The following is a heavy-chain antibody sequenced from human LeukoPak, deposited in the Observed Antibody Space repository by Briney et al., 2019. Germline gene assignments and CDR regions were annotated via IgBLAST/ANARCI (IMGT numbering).Heavy chain of an antibody. CDR1: GFAFNNYA. CDR2: IGGGGGST. CDR3: AKDANYYDSSGYLIPFDY. D-gene: IGHD3-22*01. V-gene: IGHV3-23*01. J-gene: IGHJ4*02. Sequence: GGSLRLSCAASGFAFNNYAMSWVRQAPGRGLEWVSSIGGGGGSTYYADSVRGRFTMSRDNSKNILYLQMDSLRADDSALYYCAKDANYYDSSGYLIPFDYWGQGTLVTVSS.